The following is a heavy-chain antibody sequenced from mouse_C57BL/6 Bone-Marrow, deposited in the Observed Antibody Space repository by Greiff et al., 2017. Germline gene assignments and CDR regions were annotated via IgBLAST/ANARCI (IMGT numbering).Heavy chain of an antibody. D-gene: IGHD2-4*01. CDR1: GYTFTSYW. J-gene: IGHJ2*01. CDR3: ARWGYDYDFDY. CDR2: IHPTSGST. V-gene: IGHV1-64*01. Sequence: QVQLQQSGAELVKPGASVKLSCKASGYTFTSYWMHWVKQRPGQGLEWIGMIHPTSGSTNYNEKFKSKATLTVDKSSSTAYMQLSSLTSVDSAVYYCARWGYDYDFDYWGQGTTLTVSS.